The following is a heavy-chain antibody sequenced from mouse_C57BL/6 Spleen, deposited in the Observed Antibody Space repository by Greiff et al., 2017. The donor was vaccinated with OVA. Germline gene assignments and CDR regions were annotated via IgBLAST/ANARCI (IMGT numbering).Heavy chain of an antibody. CDR1: GYTFTDYY. D-gene: IGHD2-5*01. J-gene: IGHJ1*03. CDR3: ARPYYSNGYFDV. CDR2: INPYNGGT. V-gene: IGHV1-19*01. Sequence: VQLQQSAPVLVKPGASVKMSCKASGYTFTDYYMNWVKQSHGKSLEWIGVINPYNGGTSYNQKFKGKATLTVDKSSSTAYMELNSLTSEDSAVYYCARPYYSNGYFDVWGTGTTVTVSS.